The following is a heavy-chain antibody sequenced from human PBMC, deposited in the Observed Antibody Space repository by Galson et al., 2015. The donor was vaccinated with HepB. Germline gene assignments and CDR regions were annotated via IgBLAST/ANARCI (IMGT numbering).Heavy chain of an antibody. CDR3: ASTVSGGVATITEYYYYGMDV. Sequence: SVKVSCKASGYTFTSYYMHWVRQAPGQGLEWMGIINPSGGSTSYAQKFQGRVTMTRDTSTSTVYMELSSLRSEDTAVYYCASTVSGGVATITEYYYYGMDVWGQGTTVTVSS. V-gene: IGHV1-46*01. J-gene: IGHJ6*02. D-gene: IGHD5-12*01. CDR1: GYTFTSYY. CDR2: INPSGGST.